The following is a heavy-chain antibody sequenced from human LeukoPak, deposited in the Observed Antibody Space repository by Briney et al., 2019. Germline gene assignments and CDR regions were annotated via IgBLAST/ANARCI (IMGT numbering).Heavy chain of an antibody. CDR3: ARRDMTALTAYVFDI. V-gene: IGHV4-39*01. Sequence: SETLSLTCTVSGGSISSSSYYWGWIRQPPGKGLEWIGSIYYSGSTYYNPSLNSRVTISVDTFKNQFSLKLRSVTAADTAVYYCARRDMTALTAYVFDIWGQGTMVTVSS. CDR2: IYYSGST. CDR1: GGSISSSSYY. J-gene: IGHJ3*02. D-gene: IGHD4-11*01.